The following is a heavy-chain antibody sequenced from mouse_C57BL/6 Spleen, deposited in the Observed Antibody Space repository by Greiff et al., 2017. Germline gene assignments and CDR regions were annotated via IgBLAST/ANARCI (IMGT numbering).Heavy chain of an antibody. J-gene: IGHJ4*01. CDR1: GYTFTSYW. D-gene: IGHD2-4*01. CDR2: INPSNGGT. V-gene: IGHV1-53*01. Sequence: QVQLQQPGTELVKPGASVKLSCKASGYTFTSYWMHWVKQRPGQGLEWIGNINPSNGGTNYNEKFKSKATLTVDKSSSTAYMQLSSLTSDDSAVYYCARSDYDEGYAMDYWGQGTSVTVSS. CDR3: ARSDYDEGYAMDY.